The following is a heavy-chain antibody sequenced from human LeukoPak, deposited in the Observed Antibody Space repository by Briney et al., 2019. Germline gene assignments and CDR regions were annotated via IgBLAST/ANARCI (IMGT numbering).Heavy chain of an antibody. J-gene: IGHJ3*02. CDR1: GFTFSSYG. CDR2: IRYDGSNK. CDR3: AKGMGDEWERVVGAFDI. V-gene: IGHV3-30*02. D-gene: IGHD1-26*01. Sequence: GGSLRLSCAASGFTFSSYGMHWVRQAPGKGLEWVAFIRYDGSNKYYADSVKGRFTISRDNSKNTLYLQMNSLRAGDTAVYYCAKGMGDEWERVVGAFDIWGQGTMVTVSS.